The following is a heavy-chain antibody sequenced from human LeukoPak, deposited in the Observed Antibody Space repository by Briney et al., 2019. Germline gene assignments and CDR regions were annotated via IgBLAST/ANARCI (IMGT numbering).Heavy chain of an antibody. Sequence: PSETLSLTCTVSGGSINSYFWTWIRQPAGKGLEWIGRIYTGGSTNYNPSLKSRVTMSVDTSKNQFSLKLSSVTAADTAVYYCAGSGSYSYYMDVWGKGTTVTVSS. CDR1: GGSINSYF. J-gene: IGHJ6*03. CDR2: IYTGGST. V-gene: IGHV4-4*07. CDR3: AGSGSYSYYMDV. D-gene: IGHD1-26*01.